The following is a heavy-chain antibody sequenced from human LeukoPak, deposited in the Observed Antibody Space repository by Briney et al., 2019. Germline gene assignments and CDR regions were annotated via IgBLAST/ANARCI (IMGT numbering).Heavy chain of an antibody. CDR1: GFTFSSYG. Sequence: GGSLRLSCAASGFTFSSYGMHWVRQAPGKGLEWVAFIRYDGSNKYYADSVKGRFTISRDNSKNTLYLQMNSLRAEDTAVYYCTGGGSSLFDYWGQGTLVTVSS. CDR2: IRYDGSNK. CDR3: TGGGSSLFDY. J-gene: IGHJ4*02. V-gene: IGHV3-30*02. D-gene: IGHD6-6*01.